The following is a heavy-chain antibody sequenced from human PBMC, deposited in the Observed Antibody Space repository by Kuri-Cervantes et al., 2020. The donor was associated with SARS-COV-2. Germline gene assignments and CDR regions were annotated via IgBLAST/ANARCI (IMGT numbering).Heavy chain of an antibody. CDR2: IYYSGST. CDR3: ARRRFGDFYYGMDV. J-gene: IGHJ6*02. V-gene: IGHV4-39*07. D-gene: IGHD3-10*01. Sequence: SETLSLTCTVSGGSISSSSYYWGWIRQPPGKGLEWIGSIYYSGSTYYNPSLKSRVTISVDKSKNQFSLKLSSVTAADTAVYYCARRRFGDFYYGMDVWGQGTTVTVSS. CDR1: GGSISSSSYY.